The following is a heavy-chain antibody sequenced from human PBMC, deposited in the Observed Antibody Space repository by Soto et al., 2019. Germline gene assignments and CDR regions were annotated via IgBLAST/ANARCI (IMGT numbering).Heavy chain of an antibody. J-gene: IGHJ4*02. CDR3: ARGVCSGGSCYPYYFDY. D-gene: IGHD2-15*01. V-gene: IGHV3-64*01. Sequence: GGSLRLSCAASGFTFSSYAMHWVRQAPGKGLEYVSAISSNGGSTYYANSVKGRFTISRDNSKNTLYLQMGTLRAEDTAVYYCARGVCSGGSCYPYYFDYWGQGTLVTVSS. CDR2: ISSNGGST. CDR1: GFTFSSYA.